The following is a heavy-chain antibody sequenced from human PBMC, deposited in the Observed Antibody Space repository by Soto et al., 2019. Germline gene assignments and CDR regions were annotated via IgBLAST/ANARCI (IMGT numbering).Heavy chain of an antibody. Sequence: GGSLRLSCAASGFTVSSNYMSWVRQAPGKGLEWVSVIYSGGSTYYADSVKGRFTISRDNSKNTLYLQMNSLRAEDTAVYYCARVLKFGIAAAGIGYWGQGTLVTVSS. D-gene: IGHD6-13*01. CDR3: ARVLKFGIAAAGIGY. J-gene: IGHJ4*02. CDR1: GFTVSSNY. V-gene: IGHV3-53*01. CDR2: IYSGGST.